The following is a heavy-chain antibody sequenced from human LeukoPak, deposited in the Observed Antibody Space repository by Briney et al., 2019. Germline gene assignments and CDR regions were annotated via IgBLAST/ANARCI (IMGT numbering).Heavy chain of an antibody. Sequence: GGSLRLSCAASGFTFSSYGMSWVRQAPGKGLEWVSSISGSGGSTYYADSVKGRFTISRDNSKNTLYLQMNSLRAEDTAVYYCAKLGLWYYDYVWGSYRYHYWGQGTLVTVSS. V-gene: IGHV3-23*01. CDR3: AKLGLWYYDYVWGSYRYHY. D-gene: IGHD3-16*02. CDR1: GFTFSSYG. CDR2: ISGSGGST. J-gene: IGHJ4*02.